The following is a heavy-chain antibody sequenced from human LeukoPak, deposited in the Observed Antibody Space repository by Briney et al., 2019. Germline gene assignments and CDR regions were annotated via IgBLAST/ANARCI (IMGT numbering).Heavy chain of an antibody. Sequence: GGSLRLSCAASGFTFSSYGMHWVRQAPGKGLEWVAFIRYDGSNKYYADSVKGRFTISRDNSKNTLYLQMNSLRAEDTAVYYCAKPPRGELPGAFDIWGQGTMVTVSS. CDR1: GFTFSSYG. CDR3: AKPPRGELPGAFDI. D-gene: IGHD3-10*01. J-gene: IGHJ3*02. V-gene: IGHV3-30*02. CDR2: IRYDGSNK.